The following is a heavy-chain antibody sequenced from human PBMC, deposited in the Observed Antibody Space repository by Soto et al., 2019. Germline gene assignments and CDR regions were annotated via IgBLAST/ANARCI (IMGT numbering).Heavy chain of an antibody. V-gene: IGHV1-3*01. Sequence: QVQLVQSGAEVKKPGASVKVSCKASGYSFTKNPMHWVRQAPGQRLEWMGWINAGNGNTKYSQKFQGRVTITRDTSASTAYMEVSSLTSEDTAVYYCARDDSGLLGYWGQGALGTVSS. CDR1: GYSFTKNP. CDR3: ARDDSGLLGY. CDR2: INAGNGNT. D-gene: IGHD3-10*01. J-gene: IGHJ4*02.